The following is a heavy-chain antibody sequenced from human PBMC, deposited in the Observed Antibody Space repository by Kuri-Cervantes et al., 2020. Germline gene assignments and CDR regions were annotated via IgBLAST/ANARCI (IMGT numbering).Heavy chain of an antibody. CDR2: ISAYNGNT. CDR3: ARAPGKYCSGGSCYSDWFDP. V-gene: IGHV1-8*02. J-gene: IGHJ5*02. Sequence: ASVKVSCKASGYTFTSYAMNWVRQAPGQGLEWMGWISAYNGNTNYAQKLQGRVTMTRNTSISTAYMELSSLRSEDTAVYYCARAPGKYCSGGSCYSDWFDPWGQGTLVTVSS. D-gene: IGHD2-15*01. CDR1: GYTFTSYA.